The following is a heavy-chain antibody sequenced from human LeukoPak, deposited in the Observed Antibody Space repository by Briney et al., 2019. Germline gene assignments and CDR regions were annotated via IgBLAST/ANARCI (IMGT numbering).Heavy chain of an antibody. CDR1: GYTFTSYG. CDR2: ISAYNGNT. Sequence: GASVKVSCKASGYTFTSYGISWVRQAPGQGLEWMGWISAYNGNTNYAQKLQGRVTMTTDTSTSTAYMELRSLRSDDTAVYYCARALFSWKQWLVPYDYWGQGTLVTVSS. V-gene: IGHV1-18*01. J-gene: IGHJ4*02. CDR3: ARALFSWKQWLVPYDY. D-gene: IGHD6-19*01.